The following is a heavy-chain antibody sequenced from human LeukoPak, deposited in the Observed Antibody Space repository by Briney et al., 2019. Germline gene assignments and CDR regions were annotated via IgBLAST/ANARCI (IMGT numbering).Heavy chain of an antibody. V-gene: IGHV1-69*05. CDR1: GPSFSTHA. Sequence: GASVKVSCKASGPSFSTHAIRWVRQAPGQGLEWMGGIIPIFGTANYAQKFQGRVTITTDESTSTAYMELSSLRSEDTAVYYCARGEDSGYDWDYWGQGTLVTVSS. D-gene: IGHD5-12*01. J-gene: IGHJ4*02. CDR2: IIPIFGTA. CDR3: ARGEDSGYDWDY.